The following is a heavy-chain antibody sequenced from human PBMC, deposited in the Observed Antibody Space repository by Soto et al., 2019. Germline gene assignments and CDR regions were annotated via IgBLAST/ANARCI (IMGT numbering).Heavy chain of an antibody. CDR3: AKDFKVSGGHYGSLNYYYGMDV. D-gene: IGHD3-10*01. J-gene: IGHJ6*02. CDR1: GFTFSAFG. Sequence: GGSLRLSCAASGFTFSAFGMHWVLQAPGKGLEWVAIISYDGILKYYADSVKGRFTISRDTSKGALYLQMNSLRPEDTAVYYCAKDFKVSGGHYGSLNYYYGMDVWGQGTTVTVYS. CDR2: ISYDGILK. V-gene: IGHV3-30*18.